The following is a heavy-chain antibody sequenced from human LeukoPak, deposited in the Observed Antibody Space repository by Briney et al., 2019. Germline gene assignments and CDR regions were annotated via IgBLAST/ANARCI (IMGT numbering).Heavy chain of an antibody. CDR3: ARLDYGDYVFAFDI. Sequence: SETLSPTCTVSGGSISSYYWSWIRQPAGKGLEWIGRIYTSGSTNYNPSLKSRVTISVDKSKNQFSLKLSSVTAADTAVHYCARLDYGDYVFAFDIWGEGTMVTVSS. D-gene: IGHD4-17*01. CDR2: IYTSGST. CDR1: GGSISSYY. J-gene: IGHJ3*02. V-gene: IGHV4-4*07.